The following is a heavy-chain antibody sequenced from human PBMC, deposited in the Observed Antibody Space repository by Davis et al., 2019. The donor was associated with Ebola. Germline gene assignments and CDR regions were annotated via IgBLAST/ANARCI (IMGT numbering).Heavy chain of an antibody. CDR1: GFTFDDYA. J-gene: IGHJ4*02. CDR2: ISWNSGSI. D-gene: IGHD3-9*01. Sequence: SLKISCAASGFTFDDYAMHWVRQAPGKGLEWVSGISWNSGSIGYADSVKGRFTISRDNAKNSLYLQMNSLRAEDTAVYYCARDSYFDWLLGGYFDYWGQGTLVTVSS. V-gene: IGHV3-9*01. CDR3: ARDSYFDWLLGGYFDY.